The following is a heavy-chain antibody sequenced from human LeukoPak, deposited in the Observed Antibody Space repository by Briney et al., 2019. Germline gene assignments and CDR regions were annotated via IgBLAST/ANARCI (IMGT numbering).Heavy chain of an antibody. J-gene: IGHJ6*02. CDR2: ISAYNGNT. D-gene: IGHD2-2*01. V-gene: IGHV1-18*01. CDR3: ARDIVVVPAANAPYYYYYGMDV. CDR1: GYTFTSYG. Sequence: ASVKVSCKASGYTFTSYGISWVRQAPGQGLEWMGWISAYNGNTNYAQKLQGRVTMTTDTSTSTAYMELRSLRSDDTAVYYCARDIVVVPAANAPYYYYYGMDVWGQGTTVTVSS.